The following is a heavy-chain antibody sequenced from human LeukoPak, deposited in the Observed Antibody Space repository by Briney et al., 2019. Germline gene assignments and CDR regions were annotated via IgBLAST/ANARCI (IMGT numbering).Heavy chain of an antibody. J-gene: IGHJ4*02. CDR3: TTDVLRFLEWLPTPDY. Sequence: GGSLRLSCAASGFTFSNAWMSWVRQAPGKGLEWVGRIKSKTDGGTTDYAAPVKGRFTISRDDSKNTLYLQMNSLETEDTAVYYCTTDVLRFLEWLPTPDYWGQGTLVTVSS. CDR1: GFTFSNAW. CDR2: IKSKTDGGTT. V-gene: IGHV3-15*01. D-gene: IGHD3-3*01.